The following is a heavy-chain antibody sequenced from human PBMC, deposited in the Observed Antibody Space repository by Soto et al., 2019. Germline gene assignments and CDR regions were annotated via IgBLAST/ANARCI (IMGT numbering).Heavy chain of an antibody. V-gene: IGHV3-33*01. D-gene: IGHD5-12*01. CDR3: ARDREGTGNDLTFDY. CDR1: GFTFSRYG. J-gene: IGHJ4*02. CDR2: IWYDGSNK. Sequence: GGSLRLSCAASGFTFSRYGMHWVRQAPGKGLEWVAVIWYDGSNKYYADSVKGRFTISRDTSKNTLYLQMNSLRAEDTAVYYCARDREGTGNDLTFDYWGQGALVTVSS.